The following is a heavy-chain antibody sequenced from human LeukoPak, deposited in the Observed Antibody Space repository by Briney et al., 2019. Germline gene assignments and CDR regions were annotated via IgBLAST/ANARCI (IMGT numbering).Heavy chain of an antibody. Sequence: PGGSLRLSCAAPGFIFSSYGMHWVRQAPGKGLVWVSRINTDGSSVRYADSVKGRFTISRDNAKNTLYLQMNSLRAEDTAVYFCARGGNWFDPWGQGTLVTVSS. J-gene: IGHJ5*02. D-gene: IGHD3-16*01. CDR2: INTDGSSV. V-gene: IGHV3-74*01. CDR1: GFIFSSYG. CDR3: ARGGNWFDP.